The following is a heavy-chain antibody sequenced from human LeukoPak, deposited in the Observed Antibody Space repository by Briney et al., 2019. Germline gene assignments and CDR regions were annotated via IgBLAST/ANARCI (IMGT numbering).Heavy chain of an antibody. CDR3: ARALEMATIKHTGGFDP. D-gene: IGHD5-24*01. J-gene: IGHJ5*02. CDR2: ISSSGSTI. CDR1: EITLSDYE. Sequence: GGSLRLSGAASEITLSDYEMTWSGQAPGKGREWVSYISSSGSTIYYADPVKGRFTISRDNAKTSLYLQMNSLRAEDTTVYYCARALEMATIKHTGGFDPWGQGTLVTVSS. V-gene: IGHV3-11*01.